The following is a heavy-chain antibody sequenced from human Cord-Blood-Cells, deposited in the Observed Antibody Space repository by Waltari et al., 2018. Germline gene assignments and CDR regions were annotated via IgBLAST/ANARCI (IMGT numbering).Heavy chain of an antibody. J-gene: IGHJ4*02. CDR3: TRKHGDIDY. Sequence: EVQLVESGGGVVQPGGSLILSFAVFGFTLYDYASHWVRQAPGKGLEWVSLISGDGGSTYYADSVKGRFSISRDNSKNSLYLQMNSLRTEDTALYYCTRKHGDIDYWGQGTLVTVSS. CDR1: GFTLYDYA. V-gene: IGHV3-43*02. D-gene: IGHD5-12*01. CDR2: ISGDGGST.